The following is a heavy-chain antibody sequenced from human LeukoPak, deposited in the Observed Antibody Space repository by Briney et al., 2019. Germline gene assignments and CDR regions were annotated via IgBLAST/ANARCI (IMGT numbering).Heavy chain of an antibody. J-gene: IGHJ5*02. CDR1: GFSFSDYY. V-gene: IGHV3-11*01. Sequence: TGGSLRLSCAASGFSFSDYYMGWIRQAPGKGLEWPSYINIGGTNTHYADSVKGRFTISRDNAKKSLYLELTNLRAEDTAVYYCATDGAGFDTWGQGVLVTVSS. CDR2: INIGGTNT. CDR3: ATDGAGFDT.